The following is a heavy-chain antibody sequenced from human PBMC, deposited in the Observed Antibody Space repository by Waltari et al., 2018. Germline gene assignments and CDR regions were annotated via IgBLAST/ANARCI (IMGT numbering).Heavy chain of an antibody. CDR3: ARDRPRDYDILTGRYYYYGMDV. CDR1: GGSISSSSYY. Sequence: QLQLQESGPGLVKPSETLSLTCTVSGGSISSSSYYWGWIRQPPGQGLGWIGSIYYSGSTYYNPSLKSRVTISVDTSKNQFSLKLSSVTAADTAVYYCARDRPRDYDILTGRYYYYGMDVWGKGTTVTVSS. V-gene: IGHV4-39*07. J-gene: IGHJ6*04. CDR2: IYYSGST. D-gene: IGHD3-9*01.